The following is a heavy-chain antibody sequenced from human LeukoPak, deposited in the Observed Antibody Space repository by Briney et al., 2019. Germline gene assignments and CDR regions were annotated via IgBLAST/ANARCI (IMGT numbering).Heavy chain of an antibody. D-gene: IGHD2-2*01. Sequence: KASETLSLTCTVSGGSISSSSYYWGWIRQPPGKGLEWIGSIYYSGSTYYNPSLKSRVTISVDTSKNQFSLKLSSVTAADTAVHYCARVVPAARGYYYYYYYMDVWGKGTTVTVSS. J-gene: IGHJ6*03. CDR1: GGSISSSSYY. V-gene: IGHV4-39*01. CDR3: ARVVPAARGYYYYYYYMDV. CDR2: IYYSGST.